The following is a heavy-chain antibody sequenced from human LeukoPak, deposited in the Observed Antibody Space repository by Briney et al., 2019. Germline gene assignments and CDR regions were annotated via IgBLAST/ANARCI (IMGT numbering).Heavy chain of an antibody. D-gene: IGHD3-10*01. J-gene: IGHJ5*02. CDR2: INHSGST. V-gene: IGHV4-34*01. CDR3: ARRRSGVVRGVILRIWFDP. Sequence: PSETLSLTCAVYGGSFSGYYWSWIRQPPGKGLEWIGEINHSGSTNYNPSLKSRVTISVDTSKNQFSLKLSSVTAADTAVYYCARRRSGVVRGVILRIWFDPWGQGTLVTVSS. CDR1: GGSFSGYY.